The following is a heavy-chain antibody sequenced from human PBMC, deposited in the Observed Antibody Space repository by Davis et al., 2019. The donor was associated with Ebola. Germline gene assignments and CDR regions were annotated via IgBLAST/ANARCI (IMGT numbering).Heavy chain of an antibody. CDR2: ISYDGSNK. V-gene: IGHV3-30*04. Sequence: GESLKISCAASGFTFSSYAMHWVRQAPGKGLEWVAVISYDGSNKYYADSVKGRLTISRDNSKNTLYMQMNSLRAEDTAVYYCARVQLVVPAAVRFYYYYYGMDVWGKGTTVTVSS. CDR3: ARVQLVVPAAVRFYYYYYGMDV. D-gene: IGHD2-2*01. J-gene: IGHJ6*04. CDR1: GFTFSSYA.